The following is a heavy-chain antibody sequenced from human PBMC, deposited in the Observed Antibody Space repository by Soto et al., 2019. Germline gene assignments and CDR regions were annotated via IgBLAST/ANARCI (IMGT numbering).Heavy chain of an antibody. CDR1: GYTXSSYG. CDR2: ISAYNGNT. CDR3: ARGSGNFDY. J-gene: IGHJ4*02. Sequence: SXKGSCKASGYTXSSYGIGLVRQAPGQGLEWMGWISAYNGNTNYAQKLQGIVTITTETSTSTAYMELRGLRSDDTAVYYCARGSGNFDYWGQGTLGTVSS. V-gene: IGHV1-18*01. D-gene: IGHD1-26*01.